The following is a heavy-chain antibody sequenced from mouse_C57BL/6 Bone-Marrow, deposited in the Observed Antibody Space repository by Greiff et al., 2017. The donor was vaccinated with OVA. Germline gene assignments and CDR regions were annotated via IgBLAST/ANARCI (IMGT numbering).Heavy chain of an antibody. CDR3: ARMGTNAMDY. Sequence: EVQLQESGGDLVKPGGSLKLSCAASGFTFSSYGMSWVRQTPDTRLAWVATISSGGSYTYYPDSVKGRFTISRDNAKNTLYLQMSSLKSEDTAMYYCARMGTNAMDYWGQGTSVTGSS. D-gene: IGHD2-3*01. V-gene: IGHV5-6*01. CDR1: GFTFSSYG. J-gene: IGHJ4*01. CDR2: ISSGGSYT.